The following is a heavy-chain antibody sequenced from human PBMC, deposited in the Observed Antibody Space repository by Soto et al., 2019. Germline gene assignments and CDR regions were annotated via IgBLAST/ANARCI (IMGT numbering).Heavy chain of an antibody. V-gene: IGHV1-18*04. J-gene: IGHJ4*02. D-gene: IGHD2-15*01. CDR3: ARECGGSCCASIRDY. Sequence: ASVKVSCKASGYTFTGYYMHWVRQAPGQGLEWMGWISAYNGNTNYAQKLQGRVTMTTDTSTSTAYMELRSLRSDDTAVYYCARECGGSCCASIRDYWGQGTLVTVSS. CDR1: GYTFTGYY. CDR2: ISAYNGNT.